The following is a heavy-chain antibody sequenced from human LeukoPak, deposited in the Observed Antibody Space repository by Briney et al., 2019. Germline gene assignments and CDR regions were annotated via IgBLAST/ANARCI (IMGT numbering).Heavy chain of an antibody. D-gene: IGHD3-10*01. V-gene: IGHV1-69*04. Sequence: SVKVSCKASGGTLRNYAINWVRQAPGQGLEWMGRIIPVLDIPHYAQEFQDRVTITADKSTNTAYLDLSSLKSEGTAVYYCATESLSEYWFDPWGQGTLVTVSS. J-gene: IGHJ5*02. CDR1: GGTLRNYA. CDR2: IIPVLDIP. CDR3: ATESLSEYWFDP.